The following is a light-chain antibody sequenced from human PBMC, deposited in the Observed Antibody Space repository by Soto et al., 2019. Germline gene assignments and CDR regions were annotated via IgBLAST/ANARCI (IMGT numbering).Light chain of an antibody. V-gene: IGLV1-40*01. CDR2: GNS. CDR1: SSNIGAGYD. Sequence: QLVLTQPPSVSGAPGQRVTISCTGSSSNIGAGYDVHWYQQLPGTAPKLLIYGNSNRPSGVPDRFSGSKSGTSASLAITGLRAEDEADYYCQSYDSSLRGVFGGGTKLTVL. CDR3: QSYDSSLRGV. J-gene: IGLJ3*02.